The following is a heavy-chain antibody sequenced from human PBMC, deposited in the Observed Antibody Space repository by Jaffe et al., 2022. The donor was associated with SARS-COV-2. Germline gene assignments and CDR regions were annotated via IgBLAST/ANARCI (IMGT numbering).Heavy chain of an antibody. CDR3: TESLAY. V-gene: IGHV3-15*05. J-gene: IGHJ4*02. CDR1: GFTLSDAW. CDR2: IKRKTDGGTT. Sequence: EVQLVESGGGLVKPGGSLRLSCAASGFTLSDAWMTWVRQAPGKGLEWVGRIKRKTDGGTTDYAAPVKGRFTISRDDSKNTLYLQMNILKTEDTAVYYCTESLAYWGQGSLVTVSS. D-gene: IGHD3-16*01.